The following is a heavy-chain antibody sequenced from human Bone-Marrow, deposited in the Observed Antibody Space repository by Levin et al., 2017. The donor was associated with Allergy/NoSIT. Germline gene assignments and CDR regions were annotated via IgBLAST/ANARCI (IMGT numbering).Heavy chain of an antibody. Sequence: GESLKISCAASGFTFSSYAMSWVRQAPGKGLEWVSAISGSGGSTYYADSVKGRFTISRDNSKNTLYLQMNSLRAEDTAVYYCAKRSIVVVVAATLAGGMDVWGQGTTVTVSS. CDR2: ISGSGGST. CDR1: GFTFSSYA. D-gene: IGHD2-15*01. V-gene: IGHV3-23*01. CDR3: AKRSIVVVVAATLAGGMDV. J-gene: IGHJ6*02.